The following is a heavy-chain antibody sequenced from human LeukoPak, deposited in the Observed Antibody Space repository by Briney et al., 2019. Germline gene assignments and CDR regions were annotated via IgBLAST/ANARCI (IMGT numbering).Heavy chain of an antibody. CDR2: IHYSGIT. D-gene: IGHD1-26*01. Sequence: PSETLSLTCTVSGGSISSYYWSWIRQSPGKGLEWIGYIHYSGITNYNPSLKNRGTISVDTSKNQFSLELRSVTAADTAVYYCAREVGATHYWGQGTLVTVSS. CDR1: GGSISSYY. J-gene: IGHJ4*02. CDR3: AREVGATHY. V-gene: IGHV4-59*01.